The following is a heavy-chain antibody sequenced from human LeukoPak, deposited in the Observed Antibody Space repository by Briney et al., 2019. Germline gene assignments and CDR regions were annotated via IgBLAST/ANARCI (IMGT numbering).Heavy chain of an antibody. V-gene: IGHV5-51*01. CDR2: IYPGDSDT. J-gene: IGHJ4*02. CDR1: GYSFTSYW. Sequence: GESLKISCKGSGYSFTSYWIGWVRQMPGKGLEWMGIIYPGDSDTRYSPSFQGQVTISADKSISTAYLQWSSLKASDTAMYYCARMRFMEWLLPIDYFDYWGQGTLVTVSS. D-gene: IGHD3-3*01. CDR3: ARMRFMEWLLPIDYFDY.